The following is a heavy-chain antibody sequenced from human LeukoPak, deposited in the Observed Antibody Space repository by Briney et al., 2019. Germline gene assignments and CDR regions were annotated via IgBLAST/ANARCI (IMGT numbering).Heavy chain of an antibody. D-gene: IGHD2-2*02. J-gene: IGHJ5*02. CDR1: GFTFTNYA. CDR3: ARDSFYCSSTSCYSWFDP. CDR2: IHGGGDVT. V-gene: IGHV3-23*01. Sequence: PGGSLRLSCAASGFTFTNYAMNWVRQAPEKGLEWVSTIHGGGDVTYYADSVKGRFTISRDNSKNTLYLQMNSLRAEDTAVYYCARDSFYCSSTSCYSWFDPWGQGTLVTVSS.